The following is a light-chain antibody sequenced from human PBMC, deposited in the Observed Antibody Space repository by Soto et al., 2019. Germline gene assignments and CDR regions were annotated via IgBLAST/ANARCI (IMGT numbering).Light chain of an antibody. J-gene: IGLJ3*02. Sequence: QSVLTQPPSASGTPGQRVIISCSGSTSNFGGNSANWYQQFPGTAPKVLIYSNNQRPSGVPDRFSGSKSGTSASLAISGLQSEDEADYYCAAWDDSLNGWVFGGGTKLTVI. CDR2: SNN. V-gene: IGLV1-44*01. CDR3: AAWDDSLNGWV. CDR1: TSNFGGNS.